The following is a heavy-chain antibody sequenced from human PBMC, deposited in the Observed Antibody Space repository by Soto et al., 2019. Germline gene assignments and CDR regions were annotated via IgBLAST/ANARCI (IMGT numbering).Heavy chain of an antibody. D-gene: IGHD1-7*01. V-gene: IGHV1-2*04. J-gene: IGHJ2*01. Sequence: ASVKVSCKASGYTFTGYYMHWVRQAPGQGLEWMGWINPNSGGTNYAQKFQGWVTMTRDTSIGTAYMELSRLRSDDTAVYYCARDTRRTGTTNWVAPMYWYFDLWGRGTLVTVSS. CDR3: ARDTRRTGTTNWVAPMYWYFDL. CDR1: GYTFTGYY. CDR2: INPNSGGT.